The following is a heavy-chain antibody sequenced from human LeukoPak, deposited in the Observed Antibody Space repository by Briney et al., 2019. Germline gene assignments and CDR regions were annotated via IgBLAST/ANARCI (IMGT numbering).Heavy chain of an antibody. Sequence: ASVKVSCKASGYTFTGYYMHWVRQAPGQGLEWMGWINPNSGGTNYAQKFQGRVTMTRDASTSSVYMELSSLRSEDTAVFFCSAGTMATFHYWGQGTLVTVSS. D-gene: IGHD3-10*01. CDR2: INPNSGGT. V-gene: IGHV1-2*02. CDR1: GYTFTGYY. J-gene: IGHJ4*02. CDR3: SAGTMATFHY.